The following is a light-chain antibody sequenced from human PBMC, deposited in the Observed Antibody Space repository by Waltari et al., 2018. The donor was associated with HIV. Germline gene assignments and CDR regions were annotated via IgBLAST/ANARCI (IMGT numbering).Light chain of an antibody. CDR1: NIGGKL. CDR3: QVWVDSRDVAVI. Sequence: SYALTQPPSVSVAPGKTARITCGGDNIGGKLVHWYQLKPGQAPVLFICDDSDRPSGIPERFSGSNSGNTATLTISRVEGVEEADYYWQVWVDSRDVAVIFGGGTKLTVL. V-gene: IGLV3-21*04. CDR2: DDS. J-gene: IGLJ2*01.